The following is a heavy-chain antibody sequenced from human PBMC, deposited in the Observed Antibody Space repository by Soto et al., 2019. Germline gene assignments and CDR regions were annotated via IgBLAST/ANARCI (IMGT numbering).Heavy chain of an antibody. Sequence: PSDTLSLTCTVPGGSISSSSYYWGWIRQPPGKGLEWIGSIYYSGSTYYNPSLKSRVTISVDTSKNQFSLKLSSVTAADTAVYYCARQDIVLMVYANDYWGQGTLVTVS. D-gene: IGHD2-8*01. CDR2: IYYSGST. CDR1: GGSISSSSYY. J-gene: IGHJ4*02. V-gene: IGHV4-39*01. CDR3: ARQDIVLMVYANDY.